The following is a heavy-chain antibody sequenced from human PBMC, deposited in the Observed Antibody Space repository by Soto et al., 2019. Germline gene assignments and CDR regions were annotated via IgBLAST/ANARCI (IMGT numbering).Heavy chain of an antibody. CDR3: ASSSNYGDYGRRNWFDP. J-gene: IGHJ5*02. V-gene: IGHV1-2*02. CDR1: GYTFTGYY. CDR2: INPNSGGT. D-gene: IGHD4-17*01. Sequence: GASVKVSCKASGYTFTGYYMHWVRQAPGQGLEWMGWINPNSGGTNYAQKIQGRVTMTRDTSISTAYMELSRLRSEDTAVYYCASSSNYGDYGRRNWFDPWGQGTLVTVSS.